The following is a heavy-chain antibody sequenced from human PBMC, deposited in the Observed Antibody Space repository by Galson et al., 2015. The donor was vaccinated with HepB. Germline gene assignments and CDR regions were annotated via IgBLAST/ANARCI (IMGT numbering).Heavy chain of an antibody. V-gene: IGHV3-23*01. J-gene: IGHJ6*02. CDR3: GRASHTSTWSAVGHHYYAIDV. Sequence: SLRLSCAASGFTFSSYSMNWVRQAPGKGLEWVSGISGSTINTYYADSVKGRFTISRDNSKNTLFLQMDSLRAEDTAVYYCGRASHTSTWSAVGHHYYAIDVWGQGTTATVSS. CDR2: ISGSTINT. D-gene: IGHD6-13*01. CDR1: GFTFSSYS.